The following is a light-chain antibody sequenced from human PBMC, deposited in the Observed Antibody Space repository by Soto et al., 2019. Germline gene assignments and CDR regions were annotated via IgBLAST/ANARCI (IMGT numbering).Light chain of an antibody. V-gene: IGLV1-47*01. CDR1: SSNIGSNY. J-gene: IGLJ3*02. Sequence: QSVLTQPPSASGTPGQRVTISCSGSSSNIGSNYVYWYQQLPGTAPKLLIYRNNQRPSGVPDRFPGSKSGTSASLAISGLRSGDEVVYSCAAWDDSLSVRVFGGGTKRPVL. CDR2: RNN. CDR3: AAWDDSLSVRV.